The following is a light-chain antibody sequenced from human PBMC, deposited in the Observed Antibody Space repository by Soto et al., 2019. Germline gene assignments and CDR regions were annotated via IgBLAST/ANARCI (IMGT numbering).Light chain of an antibody. Sequence: QSALTQPASVSGSPGQSITISCTGASSDIAKYNFVSWYQQHPDKAPKLIIYEGNKRPSGISHRFSASNSGNPASLTISGLQAEYEADYYCCSYGGSSTFEVFGTGTKVTVL. CDR3: CSYGGSSTFEV. CDR2: EGN. J-gene: IGLJ1*01. CDR1: SSDIAKYNF. V-gene: IGLV2-23*03.